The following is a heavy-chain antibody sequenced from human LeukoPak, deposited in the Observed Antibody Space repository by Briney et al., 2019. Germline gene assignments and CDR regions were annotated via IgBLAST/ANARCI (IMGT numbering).Heavy chain of an antibody. J-gene: IGHJ5*02. D-gene: IGHD3-22*01. CDR2: IYTSGST. CDR3: ARHVVTMIGGWFDP. V-gene: IGHV4-4*09. Sequence: PSETLSLTCTVSGGSISSYYWSWIRQPPGKGLEWIGHIYTSGSTNYNPSLKSRVTISVDTSKNQFSLKLSSVTAADTAVYYCARHVVTMIGGWFDPWGQGTLVTVSS. CDR1: GGSISSYY.